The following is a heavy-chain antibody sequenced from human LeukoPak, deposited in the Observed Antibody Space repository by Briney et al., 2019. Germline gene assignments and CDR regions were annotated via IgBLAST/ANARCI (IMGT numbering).Heavy chain of an antibody. CDR2: ISSSSSYI. CDR3: ARAPVGATRAYFDY. CDR1: GFTFSSYS. D-gene: IGHD1-26*01. J-gene: IGHJ4*02. Sequence: GGSLRLSCAASGFTFSSYSMNWVRQAPGKGLEWVSSISSSSSYIYYADSVKGRFTISRDNAKNSLYLQMNSLRAEDTAVYYCARAPVGATRAYFDYRGQGTLVTVSS. V-gene: IGHV3-21*01.